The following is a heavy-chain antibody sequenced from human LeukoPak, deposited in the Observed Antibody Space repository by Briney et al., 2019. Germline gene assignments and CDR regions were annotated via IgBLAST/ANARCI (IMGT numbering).Heavy chain of an antibody. CDR1: GFTFSSYA. Sequence: GRSLRLSCAASGFTFSSYAMHWVRQAPGKGLEWVAVISYDGSNKYYADSVKGRFPISRDNSKNTLYLQMNSLRAEDTAVYYCASDMVRGVITFNFDYWGQGTLVTVSS. CDR2: ISYDGSNK. V-gene: IGHV3-30*04. D-gene: IGHD3-10*01. J-gene: IGHJ4*02. CDR3: ASDMVRGVITFNFDY.